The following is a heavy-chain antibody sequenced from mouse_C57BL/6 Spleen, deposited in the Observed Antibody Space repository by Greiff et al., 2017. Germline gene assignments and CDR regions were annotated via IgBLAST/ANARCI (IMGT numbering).Heavy chain of an antibody. D-gene: IGHD1-1*01. J-gene: IGHJ2*01. Sequence: VQLQQPGAELVMPGASVKLSCKASGYTFTSYWMHWVKQRPGQGLEWIGEIDPSDSYTNYNQKFKGKSTLTVDKSSSTAYMQLSSLTSEDSAVYYCARSGYYGRGNYFDFWGQDTTLTVSS. CDR2: IDPSDSYT. CDR1: GYTFTSYW. CDR3: ARSGYYGRGNYFDF. V-gene: IGHV1-69*01.